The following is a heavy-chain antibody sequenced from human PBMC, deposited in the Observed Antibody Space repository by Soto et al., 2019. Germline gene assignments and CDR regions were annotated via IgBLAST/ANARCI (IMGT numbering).Heavy chain of an antibody. CDR3: ARASGSYYFDY. CDR2: IYYSGTT. V-gene: IGHV4-59*01. D-gene: IGHD1-26*01. J-gene: IGHJ4*02. CDR1: GDSISPYY. Sequence: KASETLSLTCTVSGDSISPYYWSWIRQPPGKGLEWIGYIYYSGTTNYNPSLKSRVTLSVDTSKNQFSLKLSSVTAADTAVYYCARASGSYYFDYGGQGTLVTVSS.